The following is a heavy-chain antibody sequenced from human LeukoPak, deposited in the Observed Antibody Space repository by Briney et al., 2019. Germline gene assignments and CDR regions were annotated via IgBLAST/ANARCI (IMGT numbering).Heavy chain of an antibody. CDR2: INHSGST. D-gene: IGHD5-12*01. CDR1: GGSFSGYY. Sequence: PSETLSLTCAVYGGSFSGYYWSWIRQPPGKGLEWIGEINHSGSTNYNPSLKSRVTISVDTSKNQFSLKLSSVTAADTAVYYCARMRSGYDAFDYWGQGTLVTVSS. J-gene: IGHJ4*02. CDR3: ARMRSGYDAFDY. V-gene: IGHV4-34*01.